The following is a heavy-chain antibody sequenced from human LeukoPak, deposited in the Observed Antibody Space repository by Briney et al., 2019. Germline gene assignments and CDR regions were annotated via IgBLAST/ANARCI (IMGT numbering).Heavy chain of an antibody. CDR2: IVGSGGST. J-gene: IGHJ4*02. Sequence: GSLRLSCAASGFTFSNYAMSWVRQAPGKGLEWVSAIVGSGGSTYYADSVKGRFSISRDNSKNTLFLQMNSLRVEDTALYYCSKWGDYDVLTGYYDSDFWGQGTLVTVSS. D-gene: IGHD3-9*01. CDR1: GFTFSNYA. CDR3: SKWGDYDVLTGYYDSDF. V-gene: IGHV3-23*01.